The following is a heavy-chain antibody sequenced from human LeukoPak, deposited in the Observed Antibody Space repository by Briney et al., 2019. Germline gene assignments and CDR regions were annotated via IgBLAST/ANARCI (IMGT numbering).Heavy chain of an antibody. D-gene: IGHD3-10*02. CDR2: ISSSGSTI. CDR1: GFTFSSYE. CDR3: AELGITMIGGV. V-gene: IGHV3-48*03. J-gene: IGHJ6*04. Sequence: WGSLRLSGAASGFTFSSYEMNWVRQDPGKGLEWVSYISSSGSTIYYADSVEGRFTISRDNAKNSLYLQMNSLRAEDTAVYYCAELGITMIGGVWGKGTTVTISS.